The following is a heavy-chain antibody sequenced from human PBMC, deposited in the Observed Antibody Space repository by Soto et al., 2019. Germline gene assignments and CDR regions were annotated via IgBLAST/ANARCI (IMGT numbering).Heavy chain of an antibody. CDR2: ITSGGTVF. CDR1: GFNVGDYE. V-gene: IGHV3-48*03. CDR3: ARGRYALGV. J-gene: IGHJ6*02. Sequence: EVQLVESGGGLVQPGGSLRLSCAASGFNVGDYEMNWVRQAPGKGLEWISMITSGGTVFYYADSVRGRFAISRDDTEYSLHLQMNSLRVEDTAMYYCARGRYALGVWGQGTTVTVSS. D-gene: IGHD3-9*01.